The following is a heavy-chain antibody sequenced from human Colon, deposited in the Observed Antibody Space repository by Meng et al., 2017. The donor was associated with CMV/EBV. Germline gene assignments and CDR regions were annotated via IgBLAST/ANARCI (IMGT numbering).Heavy chain of an antibody. CDR1: GGSIGGHY. D-gene: IGHD3-10*01. J-gene: IGHJ1*01. Sequence: VQLQESGPGLGKPPGTLHLTCTVSGGSIGGHYWTWSRRPAGEGLQWLGRIYSNGRIDENYSLRSRVTISVDTSKNQLSLRLTSVTAADTAVYYCGRAGARGVPIDVWGRGTLVTVSS. CDR3: GRAGARGVPIDV. V-gene: IGHV4-4*07. CDR2: IYSNGRI.